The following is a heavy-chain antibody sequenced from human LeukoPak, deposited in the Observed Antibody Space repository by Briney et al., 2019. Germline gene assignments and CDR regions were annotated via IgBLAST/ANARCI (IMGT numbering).Heavy chain of an antibody. CDR3: ARDRGRGYSGYAYYYGMDV. V-gene: IGHV1-18*04. D-gene: IGHD5-12*01. CDR1: GYTFTSYG. Sequence: ASVKVSCKASGYTFTSYGISWVRQAPGQGLEWLGWISAYNGNTNYVQKLQGRVTMTTDTSTSTAYMELRSLRSDDTAVYYCARDRGRGYSGYAYYYGMDVWGQGTTVTVSS. CDR2: ISAYNGNT. J-gene: IGHJ6*02.